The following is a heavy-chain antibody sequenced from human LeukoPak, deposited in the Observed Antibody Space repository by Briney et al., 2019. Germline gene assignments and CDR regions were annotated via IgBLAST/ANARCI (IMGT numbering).Heavy chain of an antibody. V-gene: IGHV1-69*13. CDR1: GYTFTSYG. Sequence: SVKVSCKASGYTFTSYGLSWVRQAPGQGLEWMGGIIPIFGTANYAQKFQGRVTITADESTSTAYMELSSLRSEDTAVYYCARDRDIVVVPADYYYYYGMDVWGQGTTVTVSS. J-gene: IGHJ6*02. CDR2: IIPIFGTA. CDR3: ARDRDIVVVPADYYYYYGMDV. D-gene: IGHD2-2*01.